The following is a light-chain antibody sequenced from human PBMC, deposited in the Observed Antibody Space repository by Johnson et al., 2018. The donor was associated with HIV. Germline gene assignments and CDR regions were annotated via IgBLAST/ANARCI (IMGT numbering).Light chain of an antibody. V-gene: IGLV1-51*01. CDR1: TSNIGNND. J-gene: IGLJ1*01. CDR2: DNY. Sequence: QSVLTQPPSVSAAPGQKVTFSCSGSTSNIGNNDVSWYRHLPGTAPKLLIYDNYKRPSGIPDRFSGSKSGTSATLDITGLQTGDEADYYCGTWDSSLSVYVFATGPKVTFL. CDR3: GTWDSSLSVYV.